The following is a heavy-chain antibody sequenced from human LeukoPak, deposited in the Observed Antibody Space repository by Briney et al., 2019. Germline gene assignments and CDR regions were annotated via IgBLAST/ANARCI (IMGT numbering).Heavy chain of an antibody. D-gene: IGHD3-10*01. Sequence: ASVKVSCKASGYTFSSYGISWVRQAAGQGLEWMGWISAYNGNINYIEKFQGRVTMTTDISTSTAYMELRSLRSDDTAVYYCAREHGSGTYYNPVGFDYWGQGTLVTVSS. CDR3: AREHGSGTYYNPVGFDY. V-gene: IGHV1-18*04. J-gene: IGHJ4*02. CDR2: ISAYNGNI. CDR1: GYTFSSYG.